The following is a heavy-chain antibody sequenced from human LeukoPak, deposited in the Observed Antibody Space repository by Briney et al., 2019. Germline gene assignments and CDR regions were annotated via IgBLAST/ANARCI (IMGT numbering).Heavy chain of an antibody. Sequence: GASVKVSCKASGYTFSSYDINWVRQATGQGLEWMAWMNPNNGNTGFEQKFRGRVTITGNTSISTVYMELSSLTSEDTAVYFCASRKSVSAADDAFGIWGQGTMVTVTS. J-gene: IGHJ3*02. CDR2: MNPNNGNT. CDR1: GYTFSSYD. D-gene: IGHD2-2*01. V-gene: IGHV1-8*01. CDR3: ASRKSVSAADDAFGI.